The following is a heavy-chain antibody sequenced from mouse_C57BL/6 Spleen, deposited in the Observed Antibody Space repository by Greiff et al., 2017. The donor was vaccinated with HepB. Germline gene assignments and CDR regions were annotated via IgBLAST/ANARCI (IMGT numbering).Heavy chain of an antibody. D-gene: IGHD1-1*01. CDR3: ARIYGIRGGYYVDY. J-gene: IGHJ2*01. CDR2: ISSGSSTI. CDR1: GFTFSDYG. Sequence: EVQRVESGGGLVKPGGSLKLSCAASGFTFSDYGMHWVRQAPEKGLEWVAYISSGSSTIYYADTVKGRFTISRDNAKNTLFLQMTSLRAEDTAMYYCARIYGIRGGYYVDYWGQGTTLTVYS. V-gene: IGHV5-17*01.